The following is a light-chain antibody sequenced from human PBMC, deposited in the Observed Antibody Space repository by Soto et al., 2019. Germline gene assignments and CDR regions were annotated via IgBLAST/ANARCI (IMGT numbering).Light chain of an antibody. CDR3: SSYISSSTRV. Sequence: QSVLTQPASVSGSPGQSITISCTGTSSDVDGYTYVSWYQQHPGKAPKLMIFDVTNRPSGVSNRFSGSKSGDTASLTISGLQAEDEADYYCSSYISSSTRVFGGGTKLTVL. CDR1: SSDVDGYTY. J-gene: IGLJ2*01. CDR2: DVT. V-gene: IGLV2-14*01.